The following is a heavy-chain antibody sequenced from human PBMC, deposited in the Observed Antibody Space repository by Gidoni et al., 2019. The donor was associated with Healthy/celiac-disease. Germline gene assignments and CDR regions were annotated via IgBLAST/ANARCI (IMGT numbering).Heavy chain of an antibody. CDR2: ISWNSGSI. J-gene: IGHJ2*01. V-gene: IGHV3-9*01. Sequence: EVQLVESGGGLVQPGRSLRLSCAASGFTFDDYAMHWVRQAPGKGLEWVSGISWNSGSIGYADSVKGRFTISRDNAKNSLYLQMNSLRAEDTALYYCAKDRGIIIAVAGTVRYFDLWGRGTLVTVSS. CDR1: GFTFDDYA. D-gene: IGHD6-19*01. CDR3: AKDRGIIIAVAGTVRYFDL.